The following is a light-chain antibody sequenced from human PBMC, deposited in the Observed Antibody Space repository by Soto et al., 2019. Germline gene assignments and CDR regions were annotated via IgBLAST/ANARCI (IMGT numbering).Light chain of an antibody. Sequence: DNQMTQSPSSLSASVGDRVTITCQASQDISNSINWYQQQPGKAPRLLIFDASSVEAGVPSRFSGGGSGTYFTFTINSLQPEDVGAYFCQHYADLPLTFGGGTKVAIK. CDR1: QDISNS. J-gene: IGKJ4*01. CDR3: QHYADLPLT. V-gene: IGKV1-33*01. CDR2: DAS.